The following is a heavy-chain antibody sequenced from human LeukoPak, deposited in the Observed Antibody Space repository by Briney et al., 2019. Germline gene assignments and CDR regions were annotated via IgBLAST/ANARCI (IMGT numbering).Heavy chain of an antibody. D-gene: IGHD2-21*01. CDR3: ARDGEAWGIVVFRFDY. CDR2: INHSGST. CDR1: GGSFSGYY. V-gene: IGHV4-34*01. Sequence: PSETLSLTCAVYGGSFSGYYWSWIRQPPGKGLEWIGEINHSGSTNYNPSLKSRVTISVDTSKNQFSLKLSSVTAADTAVYYCARDGEAWGIVVFRFDYWGQGTLVTVSS. J-gene: IGHJ4*02.